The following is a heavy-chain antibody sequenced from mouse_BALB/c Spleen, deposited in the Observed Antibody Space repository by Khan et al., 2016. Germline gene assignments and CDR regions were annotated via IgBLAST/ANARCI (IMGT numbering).Heavy chain of an antibody. J-gene: IGHJ4*01. CDR2: INTNTGES. CDR1: GYIFRNYG. V-gene: IGHV9-1*02. Sequence: LVESGPELKKPGETVKISCKASGYIFRNYGMNWVKQAPGKGLKWMGWINTNTGESAYADDFKGRFAFSVETSANTAYLQINNLKNEDMATYFCARPDYWGQGTSVTVSS. CDR3: ARPDY.